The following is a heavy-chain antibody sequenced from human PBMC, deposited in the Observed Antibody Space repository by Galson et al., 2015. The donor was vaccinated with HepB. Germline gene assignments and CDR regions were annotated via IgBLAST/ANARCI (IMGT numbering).Heavy chain of an antibody. D-gene: IGHD3-16*01. J-gene: IGHJ4*02. CDR2: IFAGGDNP. CDR3: AKGYGYFDY. Sequence: SLRLSCAAPGFTFSTFAMTWVRQAPGKGLEWVSVIFAGGDNPYYANSVKGRFTISRDNSKNTLFLHMNNLSAEDTAVYYCAKGYGYFDYWGQGTLVTVSS. CDR1: GFTFSTFA. V-gene: IGHV3-23*01.